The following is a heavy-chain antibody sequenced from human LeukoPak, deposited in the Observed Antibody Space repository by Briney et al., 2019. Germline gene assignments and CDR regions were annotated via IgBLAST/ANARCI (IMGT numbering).Heavy chain of an antibody. CDR2: INHSGST. J-gene: IGHJ4*02. D-gene: IGHD6-13*01. V-gene: IGHV4-34*01. CDR1: GGSFSGYY. CDR3: ARGDAAGADGY. Sequence: SETLSLTCAVYGGSFSGYYWSWIRQPPGKGLEWIGEINHSGSTNYNPSLKSRVTISVNTSKNQSSLKLSSVTAADSAVYQCARGDAAGADGYWGQGTLVTVSS.